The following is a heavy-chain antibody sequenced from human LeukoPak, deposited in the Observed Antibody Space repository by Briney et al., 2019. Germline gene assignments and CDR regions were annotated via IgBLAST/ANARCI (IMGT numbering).Heavy chain of an antibody. CDR3: ARGEYSSSWYYYYYGMDV. CDR1: GGSFSGYY. CDR2: INHSGST. V-gene: IGHV4-34*01. Sequence: SETLSLTCAVYGGSFSGYYWSWIRQPPGKGLEWIGEINHSGSTNYNPSLKSRVTISVGTSKNQFSLKLSSVTAADTAVYYCARGEYSSSWYYYYYGMDVWGQGTTVTVSS. D-gene: IGHD6-13*01. J-gene: IGHJ6*02.